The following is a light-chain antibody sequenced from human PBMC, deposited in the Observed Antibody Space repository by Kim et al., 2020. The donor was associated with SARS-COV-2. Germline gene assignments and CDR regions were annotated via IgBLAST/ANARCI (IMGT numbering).Light chain of an antibody. V-gene: IGLV2-18*02. CDR1: SSDVGSFNR. CDR2: EVS. CDR3: SSYTSSSTWV. Sequence: TISCTGTSSDVGSFNRVSWYQQPPGTAPKLMIYEVSNRPSGVPDRFSGSKSGNTASLTISGLQAEDEADYYCSSYTSSSTWVFGGGTQLTVL. J-gene: IGLJ3*02.